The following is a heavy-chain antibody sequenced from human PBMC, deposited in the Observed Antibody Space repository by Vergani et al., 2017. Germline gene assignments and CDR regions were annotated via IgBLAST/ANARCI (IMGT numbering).Heavy chain of an antibody. CDR3: ARARGAKYYYYYMDV. J-gene: IGHJ6*03. D-gene: IGHD3-10*01. V-gene: IGHV1-2*02. Sequence: QVQLVQSGAEVKKPGASVKVSCKASGYTFTGYYMHWVRQAPGQGLEWMGWINPNSGGTNYAQKFQGRVTMTRDTSISTAYMELSRLRSDDTAVYYCARARGAKYYYYYMDVWGKGTTVTVSS. CDR2: INPNSGGT. CDR1: GYTFTGYY.